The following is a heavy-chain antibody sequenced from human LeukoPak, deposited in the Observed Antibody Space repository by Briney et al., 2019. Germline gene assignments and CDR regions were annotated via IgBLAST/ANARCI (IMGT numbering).Heavy chain of an antibody. CDR3: ARPHYDILTGYYRYYFDY. V-gene: IGHV3-23*01. D-gene: IGHD3-9*01. Sequence: GGTLRLSCAASGFTFSSYGMSWVRQAPGKGLEWVSAISGSGGSTYYADSVKGRFTISRDNSKNTLYLQMNSLRAEDTAVYYSARPHYDILTGYYRYYFDYWGQGTLVTVSS. CDR2: ISGSGGST. J-gene: IGHJ4*02. CDR1: GFTFSSYG.